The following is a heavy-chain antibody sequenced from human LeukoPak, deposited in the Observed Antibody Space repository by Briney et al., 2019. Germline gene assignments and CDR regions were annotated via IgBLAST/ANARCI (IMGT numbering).Heavy chain of an antibody. V-gene: IGHV4-59*01. D-gene: IGHD6-13*01. Sequence: PSETLSLTCTVSGGSISSYYWSWIQQSPGKGLEWIGYIYYSGSTNYNPSLKSRVTISVDTSKNQFSLKLSSVTAADTAVYYCARVRQQLVLGWFDPWGQGTLVTVSS. CDR3: ARVRQQLVLGWFDP. CDR1: GGSISSYY. J-gene: IGHJ5*02. CDR2: IYYSGST.